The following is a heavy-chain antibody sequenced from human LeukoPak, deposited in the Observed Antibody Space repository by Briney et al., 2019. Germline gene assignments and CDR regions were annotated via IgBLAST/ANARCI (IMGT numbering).Heavy chain of an antibody. D-gene: IGHD4-17*01. CDR3: ARTGSTVTMLYPFDH. Sequence: SETLSLTCTVSGGSIRSFSWSWIRQPPGKGLEWIGYIYYSGSTNYNPSLKSRVSISVDTSKNQFSLKLSSVTAADTAVYYCARTGSTVTMLYPFDHWGQGTLVTVSS. CDR2: IYYSGST. J-gene: IGHJ4*02. CDR1: GGSIRSFS. V-gene: IGHV4-59*01.